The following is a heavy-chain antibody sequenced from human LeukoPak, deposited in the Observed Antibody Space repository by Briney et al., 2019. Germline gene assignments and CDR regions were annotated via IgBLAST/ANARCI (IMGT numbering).Heavy chain of an antibody. CDR3: ARDPAGYCSSTSCSPRYYYYYYGMDV. D-gene: IGHD2-2*03. V-gene: IGHV1-3*01. J-gene: IGHJ6*02. CDR2: INAGNGNT. Sequence: ASVKVSCKASGYTFTSYAMHWVRQAPGQRLEWMGWINAGNGNTKYSQKFQGRVTITRDTSASTAYMELSSLRSEDTAVYYCARDPAGYCSSTSCSPRYYYYYYGMDVWGQGTTVTVSS. CDR1: GYTFTSYA.